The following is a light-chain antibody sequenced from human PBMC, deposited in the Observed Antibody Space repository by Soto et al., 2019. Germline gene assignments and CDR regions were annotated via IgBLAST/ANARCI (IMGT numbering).Light chain of an antibody. CDR1: SSNIGAGYD. CDR2: GNS. V-gene: IGLV1-40*01. Sequence: QSVLTQPPSVSGAPGQRVTISCTGSSSNIGAGYDVHWYQQLPGTAPKLLIYGNSNRPSGVPDRFSGSKSGTSASLAITGLQAEDEADYYCVSYTTFSSYVFGTGTKVTVL. CDR3: VSYTTFSSYV. J-gene: IGLJ1*01.